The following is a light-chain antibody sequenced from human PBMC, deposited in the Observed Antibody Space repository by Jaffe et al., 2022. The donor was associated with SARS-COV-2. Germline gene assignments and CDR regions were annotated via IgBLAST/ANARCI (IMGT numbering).Light chain of an antibody. CDR3: QQGYSTPRT. V-gene: IGKV1-39*01. J-gene: IGKJ1*01. Sequence: DIQMTQSPPSLSASVGDRVTITCRASQTIGKYLNWYQQKPGTAPKLLIYSASSLQTGVPSRFGGRGSGTDFTLTISSLQPEDSATYYCQQGYSTPRTFGQGTKVEIK. CDR1: QTIGKY. CDR2: SAS.